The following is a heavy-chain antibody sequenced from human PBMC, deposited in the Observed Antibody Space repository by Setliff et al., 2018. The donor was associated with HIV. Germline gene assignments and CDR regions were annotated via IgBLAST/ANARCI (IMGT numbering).Heavy chain of an antibody. CDR3: ASRHYYDSSDYYSN. CDR1: GGTFSSYA. D-gene: IGHD3-22*01. CDR2: IIPIFGRA. J-gene: IGHJ4*02. V-gene: IGHV1-69*13. Sequence: AVKVSCKASGGTFSSYAISWVRQAPGQGLEWMGGIIPIFGRANSAQQFQGRVTITADESTSTAYMELSSLRSEATAVYFCASRHYYDSSDYYSNWGQGTLVTVSS.